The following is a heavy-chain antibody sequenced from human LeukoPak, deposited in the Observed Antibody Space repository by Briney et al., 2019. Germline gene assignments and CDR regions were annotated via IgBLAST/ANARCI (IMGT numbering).Heavy chain of an antibody. CDR1: GFTFSNDW. Sequence: PGGSLRLSCAASGFTFSNDWMSWVRQAPGKGLEWMASIKGDGSDKYYVDSVKGRFTISRGNAKNSMYLQMNSLRAEDTAVYYCARDPETKRGRDGLDYWGPGTLVIVSS. J-gene: IGHJ4*02. CDR3: ARDPETKRGRDGLDY. V-gene: IGHV3-7*01. CDR2: IKGDGSDK. D-gene: IGHD1-14*01.